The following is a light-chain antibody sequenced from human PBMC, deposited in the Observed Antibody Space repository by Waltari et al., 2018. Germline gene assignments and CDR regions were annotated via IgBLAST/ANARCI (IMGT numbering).Light chain of an antibody. Sequence: QSVLTQPPSVSAAPGQRVTISCSGSSSNIENNYVSWYQQVPGTAPQLLIYDNNKRPSGIPDRFPGSKSGTSATLDITGLQTGDEADYYCGAWDTSLSTVMFGGGTKLTVL. V-gene: IGLV1-51*01. CDR3: GAWDTSLSTVM. J-gene: IGLJ3*02. CDR2: DNN. CDR1: SSNIENNY.